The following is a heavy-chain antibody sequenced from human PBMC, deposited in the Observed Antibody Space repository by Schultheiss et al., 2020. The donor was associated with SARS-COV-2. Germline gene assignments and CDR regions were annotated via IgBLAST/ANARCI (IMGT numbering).Heavy chain of an antibody. V-gene: IGHV4-59*10. CDR1: GGSFSGYY. CDR2: IYTSGST. J-gene: IGHJ5*02. CDR3: ARAGDSSTNWFDP. Sequence: SETLSLTCAVYGGSFSGYYWSWIRQPAGKGLEWIGRIYTSGSTNYNPSLKSRVTMSVDTSKNQFSLKLSSVTAADTAVYYCARAGDSSTNWFDPWGQGTLVTVSS. D-gene: IGHD6-13*01.